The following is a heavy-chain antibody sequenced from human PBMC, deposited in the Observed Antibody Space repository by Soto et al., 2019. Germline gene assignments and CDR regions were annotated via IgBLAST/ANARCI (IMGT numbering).Heavy chain of an antibody. CDR1: GFAFSTFA. J-gene: IGHJ4*02. CDR3: ARDQLRPGILYSLGVLLPEYGL. D-gene: IGHD3-22*01. CDR2: ISVSGNNA. V-gene: IGHV3-23*01. Sequence: GSLRLSCAASGFAFSTFAMTWVRQAPGKGLEWVAAISVSGNNAYYADSVKGRFTISRDNSQNSVFLQMSSLRADDTAVYYCARDQLRPGILYSLGVLLPEYGLWGQGTLVTVSS.